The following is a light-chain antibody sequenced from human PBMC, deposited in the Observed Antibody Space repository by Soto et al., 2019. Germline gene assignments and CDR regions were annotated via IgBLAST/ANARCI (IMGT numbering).Light chain of an antibody. CDR1: RGISNY. CDR2: AAS. CDR3: QKYNTARWA. V-gene: IGKV1-27*01. Sequence: DIQMTQSPSSLSASVGDRVTITCRASRGISNYLAWYQQKAGKVPKLLIYAASTLQSGVPTRFSGSGSGTDFTLTISSLQPEDVATYYCQKYNTARWAFGQGTKVEIK. J-gene: IGKJ1*01.